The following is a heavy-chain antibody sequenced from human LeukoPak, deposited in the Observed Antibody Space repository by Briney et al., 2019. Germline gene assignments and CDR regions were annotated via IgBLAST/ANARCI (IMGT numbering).Heavy chain of an antibody. J-gene: IGHJ4*02. V-gene: IGHV4-59*01. CDR3: AREARSGIAADY. CDR2: IYYSGST. D-gene: IGHD6-13*01. CDR1: GGSISSYY. Sequence: TSETLSLTCTVSGGSISSYYWGWIRQPPGKGLEWIGYIYYSGSTNYNPSLKSRVTISVDTSKNQFSLKLSSVTAADTAVYYCAREARSGIAADYWGQGTLVTVSS.